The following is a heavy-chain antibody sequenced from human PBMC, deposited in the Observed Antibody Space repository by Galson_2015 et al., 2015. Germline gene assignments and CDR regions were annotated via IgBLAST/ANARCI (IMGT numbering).Heavy chain of an antibody. Sequence: SETLSLTCSVSGGSFSNYYWSWIRQPPGKGLEWLGHISNSGASNYNPPLQSRATISFDTSQNQFSLKLISVTAADTAVYFCAGFYGSGSHTWFDPWGQGTLVTVSS. CDR1: GGSFSNYY. D-gene: IGHD3-10*01. CDR2: ISNSGAS. J-gene: IGHJ5*02. V-gene: IGHV4-4*08. CDR3: AGFYGSGSHTWFDP.